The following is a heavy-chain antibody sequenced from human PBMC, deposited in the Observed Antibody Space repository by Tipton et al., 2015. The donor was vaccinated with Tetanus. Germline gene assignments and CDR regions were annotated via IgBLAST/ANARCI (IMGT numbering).Heavy chain of an antibody. CDR1: GGSISSYY. J-gene: IGHJ3*02. Sequence: TLSLTCTLSGGSISSYYWSWVRQPPGKGLEWLGYVFYSGGTDLNPSLKSRVTISVDTSNNLFSLKLTSVTTADTAVYYCARSGGRRYAFDIWGQGTMVTVS. V-gene: IGHV4-59*01. CDR2: VFYSGGT. CDR3: ARSGGRRYAFDI. D-gene: IGHD3-16*01.